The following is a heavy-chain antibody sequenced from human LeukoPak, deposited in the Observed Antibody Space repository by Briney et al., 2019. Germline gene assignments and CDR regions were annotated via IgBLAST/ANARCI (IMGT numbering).Heavy chain of an antibody. D-gene: IGHD6-6*01. CDR3: ARSSIAARMFDY. CDR1: GGTFSSYA. V-gene: IGHV1-69*05. CDR2: IIPIFGTA. Sequence: GASVKVSFKASGGTFSSYAISWVRQAPGQGLEWMGGIIPIFGTANYAQKFQGRVTITTDESTSTAYMELSSLRSEDTAVYYCARSSIAARMFDYWGQGTLVTVSS. J-gene: IGHJ4*02.